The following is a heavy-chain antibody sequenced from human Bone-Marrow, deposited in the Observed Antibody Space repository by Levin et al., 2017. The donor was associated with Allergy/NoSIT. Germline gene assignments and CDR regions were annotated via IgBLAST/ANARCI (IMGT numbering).Heavy chain of an antibody. V-gene: IGHV1-69*08. CDR2: IIPTFDKP. CDR1: GGTFSTYS. CDR3: TRDGYTYGGLDY. D-gene: IGHD5-18*01. Sequence: SVKVSCKASGGTFSTYSISWVRQAPGQGLEWMGRIIPTFDKPNYAETFQGRVTITADKSTTTAYMELSSLRSEDTAVYYCTRDGYTYGGLDYWGQGTPVTVSS. J-gene: IGHJ4*02.